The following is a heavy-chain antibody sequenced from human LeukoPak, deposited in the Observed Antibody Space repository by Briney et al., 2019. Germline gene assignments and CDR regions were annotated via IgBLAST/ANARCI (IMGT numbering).Heavy chain of an antibody. CDR3: AKDLVVVPTGPDY. J-gene: IGHJ4*02. D-gene: IGHD2-2*01. CDR1: GFTVSTNY. Sequence: GGSLRLSCAASGFTVSTNYMSWVRQAPGKGLEWVSLINSGGSTYYADSVKGRFTISRDNSKNTLYLQMNSLRAEDTAVYYCAKDLVVVPTGPDYWGQGTLVTVSS. CDR2: INSGGST. V-gene: IGHV3-53*01.